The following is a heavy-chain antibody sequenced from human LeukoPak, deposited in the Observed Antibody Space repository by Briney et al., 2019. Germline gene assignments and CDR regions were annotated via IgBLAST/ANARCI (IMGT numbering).Heavy chain of an antibody. V-gene: IGHV3-64D*09. Sequence: PGGSLRLSCSASGFTFSTYAMHWVRQAPGKGLEFVSGVSSNGGSTYYADSVKGRFTISRDNSKNTLYLQMSSLRAEDTAVYYCVKDPIPYSSGWPTFDYWGQGTLVTVSS. J-gene: IGHJ4*02. CDR1: GFTFSTYA. D-gene: IGHD6-19*01. CDR3: VKDPIPYSSGWPTFDY. CDR2: VSSNGGST.